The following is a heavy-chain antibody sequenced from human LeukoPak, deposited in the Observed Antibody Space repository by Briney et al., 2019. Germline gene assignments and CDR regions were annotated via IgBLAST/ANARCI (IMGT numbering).Heavy chain of an antibody. Sequence: GASVKVSCKASGYSFTNYYIHWVRQAPGQGLESVGIINPSGGGTTYPQKLQGGVTMTTDTSTSTAYMELRSLRSDDTAVYYCARDRFWGYYDSSGYCGMDVWGQGTTVTVSS. D-gene: IGHD3-22*01. CDR1: GYSFTNYY. CDR3: ARDRFWGYYDSSGYCGMDV. V-gene: IGHV1-46*01. J-gene: IGHJ6*02. CDR2: INPSGGGT.